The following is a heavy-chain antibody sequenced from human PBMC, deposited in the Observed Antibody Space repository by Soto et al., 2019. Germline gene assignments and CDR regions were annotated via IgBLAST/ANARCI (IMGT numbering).Heavy chain of an antibody. CDR2: INPNSGGT. Sequence: ASVKVSCKASGYTFTGYYMHWVRQAPGQGLEWMGWINPNSGGTNYAQKFQGWVTMTRDTSISTAYMELGRLRSDDTAVYYCARGLVVVAATPDYYGMDVWGQGTTVTVSS. J-gene: IGHJ6*02. CDR1: GYTFTGYY. D-gene: IGHD2-15*01. V-gene: IGHV1-2*04. CDR3: ARGLVVVAATPDYYGMDV.